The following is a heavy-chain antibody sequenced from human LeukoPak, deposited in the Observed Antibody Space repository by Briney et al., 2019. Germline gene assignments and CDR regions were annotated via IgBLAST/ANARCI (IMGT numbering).Heavy chain of an antibody. CDR3: ARGGRYYYGMDV. CDR1: GYTFTSYD. CDR2: MNPNSGNT. V-gene: IGHV1-8*01. Sequence: ASVKVSCKASGYTFTSYDINWVRQATGQGLEWMGWMNPNSGNTGYAQKFQGRVTMTRNTSISTAYMELSSLRSEDTAVYYCARGGRYYYGMDVWGQGTPVTVSS. J-gene: IGHJ6*02. D-gene: IGHD1-26*01.